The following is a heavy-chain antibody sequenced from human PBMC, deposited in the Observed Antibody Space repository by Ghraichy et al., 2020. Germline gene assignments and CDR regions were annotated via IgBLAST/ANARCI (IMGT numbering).Heavy chain of an antibody. CDR3: ARDDSSGYYSFDY. V-gene: IGHV3-33*01. CDR1: GFTFSNYG. CDR2: IWYDGSDE. J-gene: IGHJ4*02. D-gene: IGHD3-22*01. Sequence: GGSLRLSCAASGFTFSNYGMHWVRQAPGKGLEWVAVIWYDGSDEYYADSVKGRFTISRDNSKNTLYLQMDSLRAEDTAVFYCARDDSSGYYSFDYWGQGTLVTVSS.